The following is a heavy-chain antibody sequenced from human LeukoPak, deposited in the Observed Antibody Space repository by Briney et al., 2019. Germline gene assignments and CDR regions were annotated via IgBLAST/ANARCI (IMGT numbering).Heavy chain of an antibody. CDR2: FDPEDGET. CDR3: ATWNVRYDILTGYPTGHWFDP. J-gene: IGHJ5*02. CDR1: GYTLTELS. V-gene: IGHV1-24*01. Sequence: ASVKVSCKVSGYTLTELSMHWVRQAPGKGLEWMGGFDPEDGETIYAQKFQGRVTMTEDTSTDTAYMELSSLRSEDTAVYYCATWNVRYDILTGYPTGHWFDPWGQGTLVTVSS. D-gene: IGHD3-9*01.